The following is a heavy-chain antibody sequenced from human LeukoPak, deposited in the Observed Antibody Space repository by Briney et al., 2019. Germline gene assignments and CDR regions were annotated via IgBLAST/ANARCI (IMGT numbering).Heavy chain of an antibody. Sequence: GGSLTLSCAASAFTFDDYGMSWVRQAPGKGLEWVSGINCNGGRTGYADSVKGRVTISRDNAKNSLYLQMNSLRAEDTALYYCARDFSYYYDSSGSFDYWGQGTLVTVSS. D-gene: IGHD3-22*01. CDR3: ARDFSYYYDSSGSFDY. V-gene: IGHV3-20*04. CDR2: INCNGGRT. CDR1: AFTFDDYG. J-gene: IGHJ4*02.